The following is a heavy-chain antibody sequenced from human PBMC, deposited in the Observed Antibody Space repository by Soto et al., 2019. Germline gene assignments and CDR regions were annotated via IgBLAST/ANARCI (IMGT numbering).Heavy chain of an antibody. CDR2: IRNKAYDYTT. D-gene: IGHD3-16*01. J-gene: IGHJ4*02. V-gene: IGHV3-72*01. CDR1: GFTFSDHY. CDR3: ARDGGGFDY. Sequence: EVQLVESGGGLVHPGGSLRLSCAASGFTFSDHYMDWVRQAPGKGLEWVGRIRNKAYDYTTEYAASVKGRFTISRDDSKNSVYLQMNSLKTEDTAVYYCARDGGGFDYWGQGTLVTVSS.